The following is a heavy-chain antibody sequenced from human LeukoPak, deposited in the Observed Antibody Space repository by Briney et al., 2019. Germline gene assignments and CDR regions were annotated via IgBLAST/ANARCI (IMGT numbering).Heavy chain of an antibody. CDR3: ARGGGLDV. CDR2: IYNGGDT. D-gene: IGHD3-16*01. Sequence: GGSLRLSCAASGFSVSSNYMNWVRQAPGKGLEWVSVIYNGGDTYYADSVKGRFTISRDNSKNTLYLQMNSLRAEDTAVYFCARGGGLDVWGQGATVTVSS. CDR1: GFSVSSNY. J-gene: IGHJ6*02. V-gene: IGHV3-53*01.